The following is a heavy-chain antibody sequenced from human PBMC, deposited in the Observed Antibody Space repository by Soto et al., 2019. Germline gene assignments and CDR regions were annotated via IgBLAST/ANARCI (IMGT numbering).Heavy chain of an antibody. Sequence: GGSLRLSCAASGISFSNYAMSWVRQAPGKGLEWVSVINGRGDSALYAGSVKGRFTISRDNSKNTVYLEMNNLGAEDTALYYCATRNYYDTTGYYYWYYFDFWGQGTLVTVS. CDR1: GISFSNYA. J-gene: IGHJ4*02. D-gene: IGHD3-22*01. CDR3: ATRNYYDTTGYYYWYYFDF. CDR2: INGRGDSA. V-gene: IGHV3-23*01.